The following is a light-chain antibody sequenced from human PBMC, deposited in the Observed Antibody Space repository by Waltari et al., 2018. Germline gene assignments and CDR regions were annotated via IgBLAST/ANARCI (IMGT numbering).Light chain of an antibody. CDR2: GAS. Sequence: IQMTQSPSTLPASVGGRVTITCRASQSIGGSLAWYQQKPGKAPTILIYGASTLQRGVPSRFSGSGTGTEFTLTITSLQPDDFATYYCQQHYSRWTFGQGTRVEIK. V-gene: IGKV1-5*03. CDR1: QSIGGS. J-gene: IGKJ1*01. CDR3: QQHYSRWT.